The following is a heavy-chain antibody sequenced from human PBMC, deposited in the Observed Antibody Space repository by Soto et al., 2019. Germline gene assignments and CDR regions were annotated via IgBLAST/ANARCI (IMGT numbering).Heavy chain of an antibody. CDR1: GFTFSTYA. CDR3: AKARSSGWSLDY. Sequence: EVQLLESGGGLVQPGGSLRLSCAASGFTFSTYAMNWVRQAPGKGLEWVSGSSGSGDSTYYADSVKGRFTVSRDNSKNTLYLQMNSLRAEDTAVFYCAKARSSGWSLDYWGQGTLVTVSS. CDR2: SSGSGDST. V-gene: IGHV3-23*01. J-gene: IGHJ4*02. D-gene: IGHD6-19*01.